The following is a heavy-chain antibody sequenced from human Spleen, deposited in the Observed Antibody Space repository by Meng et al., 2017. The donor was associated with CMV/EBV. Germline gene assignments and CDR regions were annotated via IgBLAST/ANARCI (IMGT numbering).Heavy chain of an antibody. V-gene: IGHV3-23*05. J-gene: IGHJ4*02. CDR3: TKGRGGAGTSYFDY. CDR2: INARGTST. Sequence: GGSLRLSCAASGFTFSDFGMSWVRQAPGKGLEWVSSINARGTSTFYADSMKGRLTISRDNSNNTLYLQMNSLRVEDTAVYYCTKGRGGAGTSYFDYWGQGTLVTVSS. CDR1: GFTFSDFG. D-gene: IGHD6-13*01.